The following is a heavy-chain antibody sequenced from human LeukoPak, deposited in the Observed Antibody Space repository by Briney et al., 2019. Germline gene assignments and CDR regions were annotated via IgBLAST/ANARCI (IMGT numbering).Heavy chain of an antibody. CDR1: GYTLTELS. Sequence: ASVKVSCKVSGYTLTELSMHWVRQAPGKGLEWMGGFDPEDGETIYAQKFQGRVTMTEDTSTDTAYMELSSLGSEDTAVYYCATSTLSYYYDSSGYLLDYWGQGTLVTVPS. CDR2: FDPEDGET. V-gene: IGHV1-24*01. D-gene: IGHD3-22*01. CDR3: ATSTLSYYYDSSGYLLDY. J-gene: IGHJ4*02.